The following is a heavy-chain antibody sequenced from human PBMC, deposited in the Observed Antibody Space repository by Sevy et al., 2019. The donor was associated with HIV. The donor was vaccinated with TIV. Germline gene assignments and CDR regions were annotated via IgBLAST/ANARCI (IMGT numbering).Heavy chain of an antibody. D-gene: IGHD5-18*01. V-gene: IGHV4-30-4*01. CDR2: IYYSGST. CDR3: AREAGGYSYGRIDY. J-gene: IGHJ4*02. CDR1: GGSISSGDYY. Sequence: SETLSLTCTVSGGSISSGDYYWSWIRQPPGKGLEWIGYIYYSGSTYYNPSLKSRVTISVDTSKNQFSLKLSPVTAADTAVYYCAREAGGYSYGRIDYWGQGTLVTVSS.